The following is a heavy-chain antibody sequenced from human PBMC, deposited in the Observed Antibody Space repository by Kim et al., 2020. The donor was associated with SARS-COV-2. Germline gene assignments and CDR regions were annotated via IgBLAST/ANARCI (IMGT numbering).Heavy chain of an antibody. CDR2: ISYDGRDK. D-gene: IGHD3-16*01. V-gene: IGHV3-30*04. J-gene: IGHJ4*01. CDR3: ARDLRGRSADYDFDY. CDR1: GFIFSSYP. Sequence: GGSLRLSCAASGFIFSSYPMHWVRQAPGKGLEWVTVISYDGRDKHYEDSVKGRFTISRDNSKNTLYLQMNSLRAEDTAVYYCARDLRGRSADYDFDYWV.